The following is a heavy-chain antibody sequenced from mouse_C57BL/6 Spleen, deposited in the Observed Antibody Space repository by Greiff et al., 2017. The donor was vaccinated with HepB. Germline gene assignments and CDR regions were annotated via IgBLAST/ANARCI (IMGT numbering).Heavy chain of an antibody. Sequence: QVQLKESGAELVRPGASVTLSCKASGYTFTDYEMHWVKQTPVHGLEWIGAIDPETGGTAYNQKFKGKAILTADKSSSTAYMELRSLTSEDSAVYYCTRYGSMAYWGQGTTLTVSS. CDR2: IDPETGGT. J-gene: IGHJ2*01. CDR1: GYTFTDYE. CDR3: TRYGSMAY. D-gene: IGHD1-1*01. V-gene: IGHV1-15*01.